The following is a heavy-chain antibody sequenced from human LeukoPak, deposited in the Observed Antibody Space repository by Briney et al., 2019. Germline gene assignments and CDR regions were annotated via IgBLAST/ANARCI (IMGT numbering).Heavy chain of an antibody. V-gene: IGHV5-51*01. J-gene: IGHJ3*02. CDR3: ARGGGSSWYVQDAFDI. CDR1: GYSFTSYW. CDR2: IYPGDSDT. Sequence: GESLKISCKGSGYSFTSYWIGWVRQMPGKGLEWMGIIYPGDSDTRYSPSFQGQVTISADKSISTAYLQWSSLKASDTAMYYCARGGGSSWYVQDAFDIWGQGTMVTVSS. D-gene: IGHD6-13*01.